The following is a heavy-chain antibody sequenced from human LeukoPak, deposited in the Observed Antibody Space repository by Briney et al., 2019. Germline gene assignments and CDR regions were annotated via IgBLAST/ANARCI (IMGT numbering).Heavy chain of an antibody. CDR3: ARAPYSSGWNYYYYGMDV. J-gene: IGHJ6*02. V-gene: IGHV4-30-4*01. CDR1: GGSISSGDYY. CDR2: IYYSGST. D-gene: IGHD6-19*01. Sequence: SETLSLTCTVSGGSISSGDYYWSWIRQPPGKGLEWIGYIYYSGSTYYNPSLKSRVTISVDTSKNQFSLKLSSVTAADTAAYYCARAPYSSGWNYYYYGMDVWGQGTTVTVSS.